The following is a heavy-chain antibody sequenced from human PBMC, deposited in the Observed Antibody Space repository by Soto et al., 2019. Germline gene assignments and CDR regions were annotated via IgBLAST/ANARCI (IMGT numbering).Heavy chain of an antibody. CDR3: AKDRYFTPENWFDP. V-gene: IGHV3-9*01. J-gene: IGHJ5*02. CDR2: ISWNSGSI. CDR1: GFTFDDYA. D-gene: IGHD3-10*01. Sequence: GGSLRLSCAAAGFTFDDYAMHWVRQAPGKGLEWVSGISWNSGSIGYADSVKGRFTISRDNAKNSLYLQMNSLRAEDTALYYCAKDRYFTPENWFDPWGQGTLVTVSS.